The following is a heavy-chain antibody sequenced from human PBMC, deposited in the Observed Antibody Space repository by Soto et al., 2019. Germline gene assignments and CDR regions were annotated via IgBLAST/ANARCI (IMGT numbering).Heavy chain of an antibody. J-gene: IGHJ5*02. V-gene: IGHV3-33*01. D-gene: IGHD2-15*01. Sequence: PGGSLRLSCAASGFTFSSYGMHWVRQAPGKGLEWVAVIWYDGSNKYYADSVKGRFTISRDNSKNTLYLQMNSLRAEDTAVYYCARVEGSPYCSGGSCYFGIDTWGQGTLVTVSS. CDR2: IWYDGSNK. CDR1: GFTFSSYG. CDR3: ARVEGSPYCSGGSCYFGIDT.